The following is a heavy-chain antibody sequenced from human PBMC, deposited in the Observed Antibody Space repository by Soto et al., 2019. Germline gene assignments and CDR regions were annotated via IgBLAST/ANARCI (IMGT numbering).Heavy chain of an antibody. Sequence: PCCSLRLSGAESRFTYLSYGMHSVSQAPGKGLEWVAVISYGGSTYYADSVKGRFTISRDNSKNTLYLQMNSLRAEDTAVYYCAKVLAGYGRYYFDYWGQGTLVTVSS. CDR3: AKVLAGYGRYYFDY. V-gene: IGHV3-30-3*02. D-gene: IGHD1-1*01. CDR1: RFTYLSYG. CDR2: ISYGGST. J-gene: IGHJ4*02.